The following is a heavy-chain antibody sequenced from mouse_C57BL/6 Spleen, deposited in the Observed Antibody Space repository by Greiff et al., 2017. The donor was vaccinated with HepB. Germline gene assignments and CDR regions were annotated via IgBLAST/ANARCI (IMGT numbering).Heavy chain of an antibody. CDR3: ARSDSSGYFAY. CDR2: IDPSDSYT. V-gene: IGHV1-59*01. CDR1: GYTFTSYW. J-gene: IGHJ3*01. Sequence: VQLQQPGAELVRPGPSVKLSCKASGYTFTSYWMHWVKQRPGQGLEWIGVIDPSDSYTNYNQKFKGKATLTVDTSSSTAYMQLSSLTSEDSAVYDCARSDSSGYFAYWGQGTLVTVSA. D-gene: IGHD3-2*02.